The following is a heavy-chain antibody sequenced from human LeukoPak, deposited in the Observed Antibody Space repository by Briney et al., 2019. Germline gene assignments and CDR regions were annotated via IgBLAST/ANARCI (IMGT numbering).Heavy chain of an antibody. D-gene: IGHD3-22*01. CDR3: ARETPLVVVITHAYYFDY. CDR1: GGSFSGYY. V-gene: IGHV4-34*01. Sequence: PSETLSLTCAVYGGSFSGYYWSWIRQPPGKGLEWIGEIDHSESTNYNPSLKSRVTISVDTSKNQFSLKLSSVTAADTAVYYCARETPLVVVITHAYYFDYWGQGTLVTVSS. J-gene: IGHJ4*02. CDR2: IDHSEST.